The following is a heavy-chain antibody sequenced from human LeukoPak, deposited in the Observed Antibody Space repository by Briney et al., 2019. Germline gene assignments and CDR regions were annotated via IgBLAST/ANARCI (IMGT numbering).Heavy chain of an antibody. J-gene: IGHJ5*02. V-gene: IGHV3-23*01. CDR1: GFTFSSYA. CDR2: ISGSGGST. CDR3: AKDRYYDFWSGYYVA. D-gene: IGHD3-3*01. Sequence: PGGSLRLSCAASGFTFSSYAMSWVRQAPGKGLEWVSAISGSGGSTYYADSVKGRFTISRDNSKNTLYLQMNSLRAEDTAVYYCAKDRYYDFWSGYYVAWGQGALVTVSS.